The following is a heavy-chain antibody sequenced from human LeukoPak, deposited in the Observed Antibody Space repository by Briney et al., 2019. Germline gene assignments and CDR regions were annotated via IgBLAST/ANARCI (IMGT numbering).Heavy chain of an antibody. CDR2: IYNGDST. CDR1: GFTVSSNY. CDR3: ARDFKKGSGYDY. Sequence: GGSLRLSCVASGFTVSSNYMSWVRQAPGKGLEWVSVIYNGDSTHYADSVKGRFTISRDNSKNRLFLQMNGLRAEDTAVYYCARDFKKGSGYDYWGQGTLVTVCS. D-gene: IGHD3-22*01. J-gene: IGHJ4*02. V-gene: IGHV3-53*01.